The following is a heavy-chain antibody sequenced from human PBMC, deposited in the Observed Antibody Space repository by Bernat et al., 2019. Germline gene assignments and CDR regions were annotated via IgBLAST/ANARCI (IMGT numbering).Heavy chain of an antibody. J-gene: IGHJ4*02. D-gene: IGHD6-25*01. CDR2: IWYDSSNS. V-gene: IGHV3-33*01. CDR3: AREGWSAMAAAGTGADY. CDR1: GFTFSNYG. Sequence: QVQLVESGGGVVQPGTSLRLSCVASGFTFSNYGMHWVRQAPGKGLEWVAVIWYDSSNSYYADSVRGRFTISKDNSKNTLFLQMNSLRTEDTGVYYCAREGWSAMAAAGTGADYGGQGTLVSVS.